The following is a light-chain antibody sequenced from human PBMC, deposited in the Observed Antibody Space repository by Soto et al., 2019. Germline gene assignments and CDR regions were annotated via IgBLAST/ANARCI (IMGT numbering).Light chain of an antibody. CDR3: QHYGSSHPIT. J-gene: IGKJ5*01. Sequence: EIVLTQSPGTLSLSPGERATLSCRASQSVSSSYLAWYQQKPGQAPRLLIYGASSRATGIPDRFSGSGSGTDFTLTISRLEPEDFAVYYCQHYGSSHPITFGQGTRLEIK. CDR1: QSVSSSY. V-gene: IGKV3-20*01. CDR2: GAS.